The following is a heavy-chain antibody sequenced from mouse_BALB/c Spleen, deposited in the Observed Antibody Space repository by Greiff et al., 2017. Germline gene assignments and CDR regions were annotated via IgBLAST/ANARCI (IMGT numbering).Heavy chain of an antibody. CDR1: GFTFSSYA. D-gene: IGHD1-1*01. CDR3: ARVYYGYAMDY. CDR2: ISSGGSYT. V-gene: IGHV5-9-4*01. J-gene: IGHJ4*01. Sequence: DVKLVESGGGLVKPGGSLKLSCAASGFTFSSYAMSWVRQSPEKRLEWVAEISSGGSYTYYPDTVTGRFTISRDNAKNTLYLEMSSLRSEDTAMYYCARVYYGYAMDYWGQGTSVTVSS.